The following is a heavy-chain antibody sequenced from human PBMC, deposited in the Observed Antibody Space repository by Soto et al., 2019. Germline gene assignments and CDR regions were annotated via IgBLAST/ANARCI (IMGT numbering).Heavy chain of an antibody. V-gene: IGHV1-3*01. CDR2: INAGNGNT. Sequence: ASVKVSCKASGYTFSSYAMHWVRQAPGQRLEWMGWINAGNGNTKYSQKFQGRVTITRDTSASTAYMEPSSLRSEDTAVYYCVRGPSLGAGYSSSWYNWFDPWGQGTLVTVSS. CDR3: VRGPSLGAGYSSSWYNWFDP. D-gene: IGHD6-13*01. CDR1: GYTFSSYA. J-gene: IGHJ5*02.